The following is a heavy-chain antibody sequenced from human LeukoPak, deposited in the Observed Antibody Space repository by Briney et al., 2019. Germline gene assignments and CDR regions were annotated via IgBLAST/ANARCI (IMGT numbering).Heavy chain of an antibody. Sequence: SVKVSCKASGGTFSSYATSWVRQAPGQGLEWMGGIIPIFGTANYAQKFQGRVTITADESTSTAYMELSSLRSEDTAVYYCASHIDSSSRTTSFDYWGQGTLVTVSS. CDR1: GGTFSSYA. CDR3: ASHIDSSSRTTSFDY. CDR2: IIPIFGTA. J-gene: IGHJ4*02. D-gene: IGHD6-13*01. V-gene: IGHV1-69*13.